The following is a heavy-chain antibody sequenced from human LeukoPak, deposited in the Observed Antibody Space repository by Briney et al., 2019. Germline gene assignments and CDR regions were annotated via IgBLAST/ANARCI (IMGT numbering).Heavy chain of an antibody. CDR2: INTDGSST. Sequence: PGGSLRLSCAASGVTFSSYWMHWVRQPPGKGLVWVSRINTDGSSTIYADSVKGRFTISRDNAKNTLYLQMNSLRAEDTAVYYCARDAGSKGSCYDYWGQGTLVTVSS. D-gene: IGHD1-26*01. J-gene: IGHJ4*02. V-gene: IGHV3-74*01. CDR3: ARDAGSKGSCYDY. CDR1: GVTFSSYW.